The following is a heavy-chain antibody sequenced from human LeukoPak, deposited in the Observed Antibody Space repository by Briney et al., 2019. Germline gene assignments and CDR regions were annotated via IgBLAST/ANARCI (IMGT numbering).Heavy chain of an antibody. J-gene: IGHJ4*02. CDR2: ISYDGSNK. CDR3: AREYRGMGTMVRGVFNYFDY. Sequence: GRSLRLSCAASGFTFSSYAMHWVRQAPGKGLEWVAVISYDGSNKYYADSVKGRFTISRDNSKNTLYLQMNSLRAEDTAVYYCAREYRGMGTMVRGVFNYFDYWGQGTLVTVSS. D-gene: IGHD3-10*01. CDR1: GFTFSSYA. V-gene: IGHV3-30-3*01.